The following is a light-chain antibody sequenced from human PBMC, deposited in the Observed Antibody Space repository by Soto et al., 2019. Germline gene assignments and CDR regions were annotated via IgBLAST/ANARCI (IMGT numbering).Light chain of an antibody. J-gene: IGLJ1*01. CDR2: DVS. Sequence: QSVLTQPRSVSGSPGQSVTISCTGTSSDVGGYNYVSWYQQHPGEAPKLMIYDVSKRPSGVPDRFSGSKSGNTASLTISGLQAEDEADYYCCSYAGSYTFLLVFGTGTKVTVL. CDR3: CSYAGSYTFLLV. V-gene: IGLV2-11*01. CDR1: SSDVGGYNY.